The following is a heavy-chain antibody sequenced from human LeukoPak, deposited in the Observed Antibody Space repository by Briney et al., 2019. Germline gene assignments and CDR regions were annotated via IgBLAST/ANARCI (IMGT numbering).Heavy chain of an antibody. J-gene: IGHJ3*02. CDR2: MYYSGST. D-gene: IGHD4-23*01. V-gene: IGHV4-39*01. Sequence: RSETLSLTCTVSGGSISGSNYYWGWIRQPPGKGLEWIASMYYSGSTYYNPSFKSRVTISGDTSKNLFSLKLSSVTAADTAVYYCATGRNLEAYEIWGQGTMVTVSS. CDR1: GGSISGSNYY. CDR3: ATGRNLEAYEI.